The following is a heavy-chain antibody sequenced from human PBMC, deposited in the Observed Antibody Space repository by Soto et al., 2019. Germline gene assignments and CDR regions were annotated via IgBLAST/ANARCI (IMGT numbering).Heavy chain of an antibody. CDR1: GETFCSYD. V-gene: IGHV3-13*01. Sequence: PGWSLGLSCAASGETFCSYDMDGVRKATGKGLEWVSAIGTAGDTYYPGSVKGRFTISRDNAKNSLYLQMNSLRAEDTAVYYCARSNTRYDFWSGYCGVWGKGTTVTVSS. D-gene: IGHD3-3*01. J-gene: IGHJ6*04. CDR2: IGTAGDT. CDR3: ARSNTRYDFWSGYCGV.